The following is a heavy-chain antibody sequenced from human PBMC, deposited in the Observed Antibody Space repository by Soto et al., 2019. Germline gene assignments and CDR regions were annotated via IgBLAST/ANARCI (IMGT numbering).Heavy chain of an antibody. J-gene: IGHJ4*02. CDR1: GVTFSSYT. D-gene: IGHD3-22*01. Sequence: SVDVSCKASGVTFSSYTISWVRQDPRQGLEWMGRIITILGIANYAQKFQGRVTITADKSTSTAYMELSSLRSEDTAVYYCARYDSSGYFGFYFDYWGQGTLVTVSS. V-gene: IGHV1-69*02. CDR2: IITILGIA. CDR3: ARYDSSGYFGFYFDY.